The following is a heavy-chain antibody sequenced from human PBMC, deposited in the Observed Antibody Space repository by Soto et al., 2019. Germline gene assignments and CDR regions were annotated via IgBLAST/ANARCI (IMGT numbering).Heavy chain of an antibody. D-gene: IGHD6-19*01. V-gene: IGHV3-23*01. CDR1: GFTFSSYA. CDR2: ISGSGGGT. Sequence: SLRLSCAASGFTFSSYAMSWVRQAPGKGLEWVSAISGSGGGTYYADSVKGRFTISRDNSKNTLYLQMNSLRAEDTAVYYCAKAAEGSGWGYYYYYYGMDVWGQGTTVTVSS. CDR3: AKAAEGSGWGYYYYYYGMDV. J-gene: IGHJ6*02.